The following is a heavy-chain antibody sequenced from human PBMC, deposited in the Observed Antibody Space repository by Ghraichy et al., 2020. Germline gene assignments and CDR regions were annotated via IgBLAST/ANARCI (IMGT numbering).Heavy chain of an antibody. D-gene: IGHD4-11*01. CDR3: ARDDSNYGY. CDR1: GFTFSSYW. CDR2: IKQDGSEK. Sequence: GESLNISCAASGFTFSSYWMSWVRQAPGKGLEWVANIKQDGSEKYYVDSVKGRFTISRDNAKNSLYLQMNSLSAEDTAVYYCARDDSNYGYWGQGTLVTVSS. V-gene: IGHV3-7*03. J-gene: IGHJ4*02.